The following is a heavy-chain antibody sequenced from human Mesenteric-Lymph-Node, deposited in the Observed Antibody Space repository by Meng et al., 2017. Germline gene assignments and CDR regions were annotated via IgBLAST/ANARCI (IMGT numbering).Heavy chain of an antibody. CDR3: ARQWLVPAFTFDY. CDR1: GFTFSSYG. D-gene: IGHD6-19*01. CDR2: IWYDGSNK. Sequence: GESLKISCAASGFTFSSYGMHWVRQAPGKGLEWVAVIWYDGSNKYYGDSVKGRFTISRDNSKNTLYLQMNSLRAEDTAVYYCARQWLVPAFTFDYWGQGTLVTVSS. J-gene: IGHJ4*02. V-gene: IGHV3-33*01.